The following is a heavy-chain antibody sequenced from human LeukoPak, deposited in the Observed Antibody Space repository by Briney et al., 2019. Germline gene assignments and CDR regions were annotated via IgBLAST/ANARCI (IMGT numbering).Heavy chain of an antibody. V-gene: IGHV4-59*01. J-gene: IGHJ4*02. Sequence: PSETLSLTCTVSGGSISSYYWSWIRQPPGKGLELIGYIYYTGSTDYNPSLKSRVTISVDTSKNQFSLKLSSVSATDTAVYYCAKGPRHHILSGHYKSHCFDFWGQGTLVTVSS. CDR2: IYYTGST. CDR1: GGSISSYY. CDR3: AKGPRHHILSGHYKSHCFDF. D-gene: IGHD3-9*01.